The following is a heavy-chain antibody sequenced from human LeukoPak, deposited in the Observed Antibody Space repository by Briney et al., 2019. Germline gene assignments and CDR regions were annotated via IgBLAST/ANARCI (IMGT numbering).Heavy chain of an antibody. V-gene: IGHV4-4*07. CDR1: GGSLSGYY. D-gene: IGHD3-22*01. Sequence: ASETLSLTCTVSGGSLSGYYWNWVRQPAGRGLQWIGRLYTSGTTWYSPSLRSRVTMSVDTSRNQFSLQLSSVTAANTAEYYCGRSNLGSYDQSGYYHYWGQGALVTVSS. J-gene: IGHJ4*02. CDR2: LYTSGTT. CDR3: GRSNLGSYDQSGYYHY.